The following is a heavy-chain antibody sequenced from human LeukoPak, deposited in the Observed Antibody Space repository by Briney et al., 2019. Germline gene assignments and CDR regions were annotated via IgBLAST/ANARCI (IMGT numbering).Heavy chain of an antibody. CDR1: GFTFSSYA. CDR2: ISGSGGST. J-gene: IGHJ4*02. Sequence: GWSLRLSCAASGFTFSSYAMSWVRQAPGKGLEWVSAISGSGGSTYYADSVKGRFTISRDNSKNTLYLIMNSLRAEDTAVYYCAKDRLEWLSPPDYWGQGTLVTVSS. CDR3: AKDRLEWLSPPDY. D-gene: IGHD3-3*01. V-gene: IGHV3-23*01.